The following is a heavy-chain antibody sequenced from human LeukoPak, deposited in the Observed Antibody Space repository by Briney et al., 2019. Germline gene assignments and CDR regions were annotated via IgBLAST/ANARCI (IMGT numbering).Heavy chain of an antibody. CDR1: GGSFSGYY. V-gene: IGHV4-34*01. CDR3: ARAPRRSITMIVMPRGYYFDY. D-gene: IGHD3-22*01. J-gene: IGHJ4*02. Sequence: PSETLSLTCAVYGGSFSGYYWSWIRQPPGKGLECIGEINHSGSTNYNPSLKSRVTISVDTSKNQFSLKLSSVTAADTAVYYCARAPRRSITMIVMPRGYYFDYWGQGTLVTVSS. CDR2: INHSGST.